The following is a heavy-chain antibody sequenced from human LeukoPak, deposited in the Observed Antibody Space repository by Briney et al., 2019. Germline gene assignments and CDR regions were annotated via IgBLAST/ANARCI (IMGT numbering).Heavy chain of an antibody. V-gene: IGHV3-23*01. CDR2: ISGSGGST. Sequence: GGSLRLSCAASGFTFSSYAMSWVRQAPGKGLEWVSAISGSGGSTYYADSVKGRFTISRDNSRNTLYLQMNSLRAEDTAVYYCAKDGGIAASIGDFDYWGQGTLVTVSS. J-gene: IGHJ4*02. D-gene: IGHD6-25*01. CDR3: AKDGGIAASIGDFDY. CDR1: GFTFSSYA.